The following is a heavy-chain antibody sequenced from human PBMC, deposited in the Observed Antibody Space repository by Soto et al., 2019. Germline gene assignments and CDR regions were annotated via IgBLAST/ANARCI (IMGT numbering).Heavy chain of an antibody. CDR3: ARDFSGPMDY. V-gene: IGHV1-46*01. D-gene: IGHD3-10*01. Sequence: ASVKVSCKASGYTFTNYYMHWVRQAPGQGLEWMGIIYPSGGSTRNAQKFQGRVTMTRDTSTSTVYMELSSLRSEDTAVYYCARDFSGPMDYCGRGPLVTVYS. CDR2: IYPSGGST. J-gene: IGHJ4*02. CDR1: GYTFTNYY.